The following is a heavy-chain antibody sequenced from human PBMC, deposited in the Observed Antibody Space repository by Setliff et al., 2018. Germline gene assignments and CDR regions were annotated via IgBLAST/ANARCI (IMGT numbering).Heavy chain of an antibody. J-gene: IGHJ4*02. V-gene: IGHV3-74*01. D-gene: IGHD3-3*01. CDR1: GFRISFREYW. CDR3: TRARDRSGYWYFDY. CDR2: IDKDGSST. Sequence: GGSLRLSCAASGFRISFREYWMFWVRQAPGKGLEWVARIDKDGSSTVYVDSVKGRFTISRDNVKKMLYLQMDSLRTEDTAVYYCTRARDRSGYWYFDYWGQGTLVTVSS.